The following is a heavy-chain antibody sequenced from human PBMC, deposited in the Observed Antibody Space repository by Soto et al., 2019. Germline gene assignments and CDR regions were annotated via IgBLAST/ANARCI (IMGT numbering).Heavy chain of an antibody. J-gene: IGHJ5*02. V-gene: IGHV5-51*01. CDR1: GYSFTNYW. Sequence: PGESLKIYCKGSGYSFTNYWIGWVRQMPGKGLEWMGMIYPDDSDTKYSPSFQGQVTFSADKSINTAYLQWSSLKASDTAIYYCARLEWLSLAAWFDPWGPGTLVTVSS. CDR3: ARLEWLSLAAWFDP. D-gene: IGHD3-3*01. CDR2: IYPDDSDT.